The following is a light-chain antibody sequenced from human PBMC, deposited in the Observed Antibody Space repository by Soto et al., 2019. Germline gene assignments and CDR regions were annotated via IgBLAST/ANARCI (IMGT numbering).Light chain of an antibody. J-gene: IGKJ2*01. Sequence: EIVMTQSPATLSVSPGERATLSCRASQSVSSNLAWYQQKPGQAPRLLIYGAYIRATAIQARFSGSGSGTEFTLTISSLQSEDFAVYYCQQYNNWPPYTFGQGTKLEIK. CDR1: QSVSSN. V-gene: IGKV3D-15*01. CDR3: QQYNNWPPYT. CDR2: GAY.